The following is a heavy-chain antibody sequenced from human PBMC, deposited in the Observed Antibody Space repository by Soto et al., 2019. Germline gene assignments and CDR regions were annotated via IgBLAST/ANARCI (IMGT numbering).Heavy chain of an antibody. Sequence: GGSLRLSCAGYGFSFGGYAMSWVRQAPGKGLEWISGVSGGGTSTYYAGSVKGRFTISRDSSVVYLQMNSPRADDTAVYYCAKWGGYYTYYSEMDVWGRGTTVTVSS. D-gene: IGHD1-26*01. CDR2: VSGGGTST. J-gene: IGHJ6*02. V-gene: IGHV3-23*01. CDR1: GFSFGGYA. CDR3: AKWGGYYTYYSEMDV.